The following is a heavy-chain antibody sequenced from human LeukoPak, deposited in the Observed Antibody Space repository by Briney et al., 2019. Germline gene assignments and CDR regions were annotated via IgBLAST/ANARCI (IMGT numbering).Heavy chain of an antibody. Sequence: ASVKVSCKASGYILTDYYIHWVRQAPGQGLEWMGWINPNSGDTNYAQKFQGRVTMTRDTSISTAYMELSRLRSDDTAVYYCARNGYSSGWYGSGFDYWGQGTLVTVSS. J-gene: IGHJ4*02. CDR3: ARNGYSSGWYGSGFDY. CDR1: GYILTDYY. V-gene: IGHV1-2*02. CDR2: INPNSGDT. D-gene: IGHD6-19*01.